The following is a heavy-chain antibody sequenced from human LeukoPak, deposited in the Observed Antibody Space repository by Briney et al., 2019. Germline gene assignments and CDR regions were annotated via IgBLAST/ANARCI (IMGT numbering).Heavy chain of an antibody. CDR1: GFTFSSYA. D-gene: IGHD3-22*01. CDR3: TKHRFESGGYHSAD. CDR2: ISGGSGST. V-gene: IGHV3-23*01. Sequence: GGSLRLSCAASGFTFSSYAMSWVRQAPGKGLAWVSTISGGSGSTYCADSVKGRFTISRDNSKNTLYLQMNSLRDEDTAVYYCTKHRFESGGYHSADWGQGTLVTVSS. J-gene: IGHJ4*02.